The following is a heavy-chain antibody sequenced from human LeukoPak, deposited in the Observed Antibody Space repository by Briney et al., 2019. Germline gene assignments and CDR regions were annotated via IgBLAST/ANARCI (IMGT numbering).Heavy chain of an antibody. Sequence: GGSLRLSCAASGFTFSSYGMSWVRQAPGKGLEWVSSITGSSSYMDYADSLRGRCTISRDNAKNSLFLQMNSLRAEDTAVYYCARSTVTRPDNYYYFYYMDVWGKGTTVTVSS. CDR3: ARSTVTRPDNYYYFYYMDV. CDR2: ITGSSSYM. D-gene: IGHD4-17*01. V-gene: IGHV3-21*01. CDR1: GFTFSSYG. J-gene: IGHJ6*03.